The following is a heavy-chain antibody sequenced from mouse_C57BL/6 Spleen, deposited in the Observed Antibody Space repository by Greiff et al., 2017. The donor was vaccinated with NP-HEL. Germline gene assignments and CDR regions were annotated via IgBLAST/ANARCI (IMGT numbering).Heavy chain of an antibody. CDR1: GYSFTRYY. Sequence: VQLQQSGPELVKPGASVKISCKASGYSFTRYYIHWVKQRPGQGLEWIGWIYPGSGNTKYNEKFKGKATLTADTSSSTAYMQLSSLTSEDSAVYYCAREGYYGSSWFAYWGQGTLVTVSA. CDR3: AREGYYGSSWFAY. V-gene: IGHV1-66*01. D-gene: IGHD1-1*01. CDR2: IYPGSGNT. J-gene: IGHJ3*01.